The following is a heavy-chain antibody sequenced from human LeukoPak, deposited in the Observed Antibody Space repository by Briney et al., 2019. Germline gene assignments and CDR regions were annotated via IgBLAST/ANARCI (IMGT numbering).Heavy chain of an antibody. CDR1: VYTFISFG. D-gene: IGHD4-17*01. V-gene: IGHV3-21*01. J-gene: IGHJ4*02. CDR2: FRISSIYI. Sequence: SPSLPCPASVYTFISFGMNWVPQAPGKGLEWVSSFRISSIYIYYAPSVKGRFTISRDNAKNPLYLQMNSLRAEDTAVYYCAREATNYGDHTMMICGQGTLVTVSS. CDR3: AREATNYGDHTMMI.